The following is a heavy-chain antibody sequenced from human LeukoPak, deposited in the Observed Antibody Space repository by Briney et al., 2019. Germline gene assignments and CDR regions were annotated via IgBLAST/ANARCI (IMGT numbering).Heavy chain of an antibody. Sequence: SQTLSLTCAISGDSVSSNSAAWNWIRQSPSRGLEWLGRTYYRSKWYNDYAVSVKSRITINPDTSKNQFSPQLNSVTPEDTAVYYCARDLNCSGGSCYYYYYYGMDVWGQGTTVTVSS. V-gene: IGHV6-1*01. CDR2: TYYRSKWYN. J-gene: IGHJ6*02. D-gene: IGHD2-15*01. CDR1: GDSVSSNSAA. CDR3: ARDLNCSGGSCYYYYYYGMDV.